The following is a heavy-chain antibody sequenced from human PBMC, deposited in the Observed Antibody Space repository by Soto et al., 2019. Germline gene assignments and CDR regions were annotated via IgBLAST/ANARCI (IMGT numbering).Heavy chain of an antibody. CDR1: GGTFSSYA. D-gene: IGHD5-12*01. V-gene: IGHV1-69*01. Sequence: QVQLVQSGAEVKKPGSSVKVSCKASGGTFSSYAISWVRQAPGQGLEWMGGIIPIFGTANYAQEFQGRVTITADESTSTAYMELSSLRSEDTAVYYCAGAGDIVATAVAHQFDYWGQGTLVTVSS. CDR3: AGAGDIVATAVAHQFDY. J-gene: IGHJ4*02. CDR2: IIPIFGTA.